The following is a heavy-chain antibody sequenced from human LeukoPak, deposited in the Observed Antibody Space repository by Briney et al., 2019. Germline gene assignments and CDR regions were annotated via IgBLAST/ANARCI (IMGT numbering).Heavy chain of an antibody. J-gene: IGHJ6*03. V-gene: IGHV4-59*01. CDR3: ARGVRSGVTVVKTYYMDV. CDR1: GGSISSYY. CDR2: IYYSGST. Sequence: ASETLSLTCTVSGGSISSYYWSWIRQPPGKGLEWIGYIYYSGSTNYNPSLKSRVTISVDTSKNQFSLKLSSVTAADTAVYYCARGVRSGVTVVKTYYMDVWGKGTTVTVSS. D-gene: IGHD3-22*01.